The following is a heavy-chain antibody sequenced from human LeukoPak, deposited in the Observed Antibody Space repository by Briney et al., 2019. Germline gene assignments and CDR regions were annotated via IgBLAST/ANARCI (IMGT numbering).Heavy chain of an antibody. CDR1: GGTFSSYA. CDR2: IIPIFGTA. D-gene: IGHD3-22*01. V-gene: IGHV1-69*05. J-gene: IGHJ5*02. Sequence: SVKVSCKASGGTFSSYAISWVRQAPGQGLEWMGRIIPIFGTANYAQKFQGRVTITTDESTSTAYMELSSLRSEDTAVYYFANAGKYYYDSSGPWGQGTLVTVSS. CDR3: ANAGKYYYDSSGP.